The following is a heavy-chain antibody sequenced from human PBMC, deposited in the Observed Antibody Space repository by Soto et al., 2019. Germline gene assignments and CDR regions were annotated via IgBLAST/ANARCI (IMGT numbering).Heavy chain of an antibody. CDR1: GDSISSYC. CDR3: ARNTPAISISDH. D-gene: IGHD2-15*01. J-gene: IGHJ4*02. Sequence: PSETLSLTCTVSGDSISSYCCSWIRQPPGKGLEWIGSIYYSGSTYYTPSLKSRVTISVDTSKNQFSLKLSSVTAADTAVSYCARNTPAISISDHWGQGTLVNVSS. V-gene: IGHV4-59*05. CDR2: IYYSGST.